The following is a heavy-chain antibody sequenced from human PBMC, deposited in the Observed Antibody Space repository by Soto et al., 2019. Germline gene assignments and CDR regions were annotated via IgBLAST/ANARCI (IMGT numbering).Heavy chain of an antibody. CDR1: GGTFSSYA. CDR2: IIPIFGTA. CDR3: XXXXXXXXXXXLAPYHYYYGMDV. D-gene: IGHD6-6*01. V-gene: IGHV1-69*01. Sequence: QVQLVQSGAEVKKPGSSVKVSCKASGGTFSSYAISWVRQAPGQGLEWMGGIIPIFGTANYEQKFQGRVTXXXXXSXSXAYMXLSTXXXEXXXXXXXXXXXXXXXXXXLAPYHYYYGMDVXXXGXXXTVSX. J-gene: IGHJ6*04.